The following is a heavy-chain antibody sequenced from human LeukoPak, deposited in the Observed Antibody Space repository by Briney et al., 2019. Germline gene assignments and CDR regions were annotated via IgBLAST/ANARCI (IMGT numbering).Heavy chain of an antibody. D-gene: IGHD3-3*02. V-gene: IGHV3-74*01. CDR1: GFTFRTYW. Sequence: GGSLRLSCAVSGFTFRTYWMHWVRQVPGEGLVWVSRINEDGSITNYADSVKGRFSISRDNAKNSLYLQMNSLRAEDTAVYYCAREHLLYYYYGMDVWGQGTTVTVSS. CDR2: INEDGSIT. CDR3: AREHLLYYYYGMDV. J-gene: IGHJ6*02.